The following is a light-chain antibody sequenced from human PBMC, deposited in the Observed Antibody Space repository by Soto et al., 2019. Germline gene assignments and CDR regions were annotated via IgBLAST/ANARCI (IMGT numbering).Light chain of an antibody. CDR3: AAWDDSLSHYV. Sequence: QSVLIQPPSASGTPGQRVTISCSGGNSNTGSRYVYWYRQLPGTAPKLLIYRNSQRPSGVPDRFSGSKSGTSASLAISGLRPEDEADYYCAAWDDSLSHYVFGTGTKVTVL. CDR1: NSNTGSRY. CDR2: RNS. V-gene: IGLV1-47*01. J-gene: IGLJ1*01.